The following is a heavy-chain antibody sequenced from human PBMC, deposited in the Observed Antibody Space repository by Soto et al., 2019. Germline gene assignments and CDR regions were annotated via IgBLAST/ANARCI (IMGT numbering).Heavy chain of an antibody. CDR2: IKEDGGET. J-gene: IGHJ4*02. V-gene: IGHV3-7*01. Sequence: GGSLRLSCAASGFTFSGYWMSWVRQAPGKGLEWVANIKEDGGETYYVDSVKGRFTISRDNAKNSLYLQMSSLRAEDTAVYYCARAYYDSTDSNNWGQGTLVTVSS. D-gene: IGHD3-22*01. CDR1: GFTFSGYW. CDR3: ARAYYDSTDSNN.